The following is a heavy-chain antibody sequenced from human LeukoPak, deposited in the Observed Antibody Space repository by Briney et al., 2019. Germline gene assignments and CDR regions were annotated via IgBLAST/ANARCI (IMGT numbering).Heavy chain of an antibody. CDR1: GFTFDDYA. CDR2: ISWNSGSI. Sequence: GGSLRLSCAASGFTFDDYAMHWVRQAPGKGLEWVSGISWNSGSIGYADSVKGRFTISRDNAKNSLYLQMNSLRAEDMALYYCAKGPSYDFGTFDYWGQGTQVTVSS. V-gene: IGHV3-9*03. J-gene: IGHJ4*02. CDR3: AKGPSYDFGTFDY. D-gene: IGHD3-3*01.